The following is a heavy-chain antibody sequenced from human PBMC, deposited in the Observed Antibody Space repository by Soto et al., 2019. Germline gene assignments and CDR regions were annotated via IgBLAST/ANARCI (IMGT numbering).Heavy chain of an antibody. V-gene: IGHV3-23*01. J-gene: IGHJ4*02. CDR2: ISGSGGST. CDR1: GFTFSSYA. D-gene: IGHD7-27*01. CDR3: AKDGPPLYASDKLGNYFDY. Sequence: GGSLRLSCAASGFTFSSYAMSWVRQAPGKGLEWVSAISGSGGSTYYADSVKGRFTISRDNSKNTLYLQMNSLRAEDTAVYYGAKDGPPLYASDKLGNYFDYWGQGTLVTVSS.